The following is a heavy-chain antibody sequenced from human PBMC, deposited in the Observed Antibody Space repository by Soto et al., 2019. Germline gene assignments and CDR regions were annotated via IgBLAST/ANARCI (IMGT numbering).Heavy chain of an antibody. D-gene: IGHD6-13*01. CDR3: AKDRGGSWYVWFDP. J-gene: IGHJ5*02. Sequence: PVGSVRLSCAASGFTFSSYAMSWVRQAPGKGLEWVSAISGSGGSTYYADSVKGRFTISRDNSKNTLYLQMNSLRAEDTAVYYCAKDRGGSWYVWFDPWGQGTLVTVSS. V-gene: IGHV3-23*01. CDR2: ISGSGGST. CDR1: GFTFSSYA.